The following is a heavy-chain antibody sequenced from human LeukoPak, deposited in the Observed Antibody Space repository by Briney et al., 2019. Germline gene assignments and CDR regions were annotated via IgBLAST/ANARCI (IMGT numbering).Heavy chain of an antibody. CDR3: ARDHKGYSYGYRRGYSDYYYMDV. D-gene: IGHD5-18*01. J-gene: IGHJ6*03. CDR2: ISGSVGTI. Sequence: EGTLRLSCAASGFTFSSYGMSWVRQAPGKGLEWVSSISGSVGTIYYADSVKGRFTISRDNSKNTLYLQMNSLRAEDTAVYYCARDHKGYSYGYRRGYSDYYYMDVWGKGTTVTVSS. CDR1: GFTFSSYG. V-gene: IGHV3-23*01.